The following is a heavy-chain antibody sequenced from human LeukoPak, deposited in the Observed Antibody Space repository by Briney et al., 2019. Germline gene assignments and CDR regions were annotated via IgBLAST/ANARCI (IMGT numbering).Heavy chain of an antibody. Sequence: ASVKVSCKASGYTFTSYGISWVRQAPGQGLEWMGWINPNSGGTNYAQKFQGRVTMTRDTSISTAYMELSRLRSDDTAVYYCARGGDSYEPYYYYYMDVWGKGTTVTVSS. V-gene: IGHV1-2*02. CDR1: GYTFTSYG. CDR2: INPNSGGT. J-gene: IGHJ6*03. CDR3: ARGGDSYEPYYYYYMDV. D-gene: IGHD2-21*02.